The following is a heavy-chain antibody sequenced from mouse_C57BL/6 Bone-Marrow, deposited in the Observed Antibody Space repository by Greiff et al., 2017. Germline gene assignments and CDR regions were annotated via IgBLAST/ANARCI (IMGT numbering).Heavy chain of an antibody. CDR3: ARELGWFAY. CDR2: INPGSGGT. J-gene: IGHJ3*01. D-gene: IGHD4-1*01. CDR1: GYAFTNYL. Sequence: VKLMESGAELVRPGTSVKVSCKASGYAFTNYLIEWVKQRPGQGLEWIGVINPGSGGTNYNEKFKGKATLTADKSSSTAYMQLSSLTSEYSAVYFCARELGWFAYWGQGTLVTVSA. V-gene: IGHV1-54*01.